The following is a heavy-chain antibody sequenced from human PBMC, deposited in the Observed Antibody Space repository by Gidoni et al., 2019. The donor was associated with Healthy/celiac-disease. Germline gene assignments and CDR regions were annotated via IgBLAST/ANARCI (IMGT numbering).Heavy chain of an antibody. CDR3: ARDRDYYDSRAFDY. J-gene: IGHJ4*02. CDR2: IIPILGIA. Sequence: QVQLVQSGAEVKKPGSSVKVSCKASGGTFSSYAISWVRQAPGQGLEWMGRIIPILGIANYAQKFQGRVTITADKSTSTAYMELSSLRSEDTAVYYCARDRDYYDSRAFDYWGQGTLVTVSS. D-gene: IGHD3-22*01. V-gene: IGHV1-69*09. CDR1: GGTFSSYA.